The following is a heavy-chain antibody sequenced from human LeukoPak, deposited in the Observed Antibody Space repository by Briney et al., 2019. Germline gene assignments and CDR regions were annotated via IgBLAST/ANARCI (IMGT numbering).Heavy chain of an antibody. CDR3: ARGGFWSGYLNWFDP. D-gene: IGHD3-3*01. Sequence: GGSLRLSCAASGFTFSSYSMNWVRQAPGKGLEWVSYISSSSSTIYYADSVKGRFTISRDNAKNSLYLQMNSLRAEDTAVYYCARGGFWSGYLNWFDPWGQGTLVTVSS. CDR1: GFTFSSYS. V-gene: IGHV3-48*01. J-gene: IGHJ5*02. CDR2: ISSSSSTI.